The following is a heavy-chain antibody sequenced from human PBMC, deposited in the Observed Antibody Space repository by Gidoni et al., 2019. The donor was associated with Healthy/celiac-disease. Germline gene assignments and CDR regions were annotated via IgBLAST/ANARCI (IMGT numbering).Heavy chain of an antibody. CDR3: ASRLELRPYYYGMDV. CDR2: ISSSGSTI. V-gene: IGHV3-21*01. Sequence: EVQLVESGGGLVRPGGSLRLSCAASGFTFSSYSMNWVRKAPGKGLEWVSSISSSGSTIYYADSVKGRFTISRDNAKNSLYLQMNSLRAEDTAVYYCASRLELRPYYYGMDVWGQGTTVTVSS. CDR1: GFTFSSYS. J-gene: IGHJ6*02. D-gene: IGHD1-7*01.